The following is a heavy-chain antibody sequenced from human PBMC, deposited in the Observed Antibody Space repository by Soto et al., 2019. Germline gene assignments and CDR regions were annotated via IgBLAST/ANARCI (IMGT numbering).Heavy chain of an antibody. CDR2: ISGSGGST. Sequence: GGSLRLSCAASGFTFSNYAMSWVRQAPGKGREWVSGISGSGGSTYYADSVKGRFTISRENSKNTLYVQMNSLRAEDTAVYYCAKDLSSHEYWGQGTLVTVSS. V-gene: IGHV3-23*01. CDR1: GFTFSNYA. J-gene: IGHJ4*02. CDR3: AKDLSSHEY.